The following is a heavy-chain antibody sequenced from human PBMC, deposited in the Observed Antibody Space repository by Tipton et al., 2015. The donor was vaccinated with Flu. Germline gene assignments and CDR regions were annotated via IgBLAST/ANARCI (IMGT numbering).Heavy chain of an antibody. J-gene: IGHJ3*02. V-gene: IGHV4-61*02. CDR2: IYTSGST. CDR3: ARGPTVVTPVYAFDI. CDR1: GASISSAAYS. D-gene: IGHD4-23*01. Sequence: TLSLTCTVSGASISSAAYSWSWIRQPAGKGLEWIGRIYTSGSTNYNPSLKSRVSISLDTSKKQFSLKLTSVTAADAAVYYCARGPTVVTPVYAFDIWGQGTMVTVSS.